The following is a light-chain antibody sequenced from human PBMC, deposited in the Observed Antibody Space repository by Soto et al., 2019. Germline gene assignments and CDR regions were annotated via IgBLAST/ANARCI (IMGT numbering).Light chain of an antibody. CDR2: AAS. V-gene: IGKV1-39*01. CDR3: QQSYSTPLT. CDR1: ESISGW. J-gene: IGKJ4*01. Sequence: DIQMTQSPSTLSASVGDRVIITCRASESISGWLAWYQVKPGRAPKLLIYAASSLQSGVPSRFSGSGSGTDFNLTISSLQPEDFATYYCQQSYSTPLTFGGGTKVDIK.